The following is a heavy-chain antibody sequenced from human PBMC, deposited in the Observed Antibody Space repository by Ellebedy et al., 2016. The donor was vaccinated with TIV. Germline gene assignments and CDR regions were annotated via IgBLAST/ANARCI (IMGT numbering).Heavy chain of an antibody. J-gene: IGHJ5*02. Sequence: MPSETLSLTCTVSGGSINYPAHCCGWTRQPLGQALDWIASPTDSESTFHKSSLESRVSISVDTSKGQLSLKVNSVTAEDTAVYYCARGPANGTTRGWFDLWGQGTLVSVSS. CDR1: GGSINYPAHC. CDR2: PTDSEST. CDR3: ARGPANGTTRGWFDL. V-gene: IGHV4-39*01. D-gene: IGHD1/OR15-1a*01.